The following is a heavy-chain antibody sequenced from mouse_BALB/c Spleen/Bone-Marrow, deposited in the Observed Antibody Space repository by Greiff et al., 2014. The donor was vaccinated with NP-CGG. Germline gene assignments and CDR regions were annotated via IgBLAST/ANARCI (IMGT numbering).Heavy chain of an antibody. CDR2: IRNKANGYTT. V-gene: IGHV7-3*02. CDR3: ARGGNDLDY. CDR1: GFTFTDYY. D-gene: IGHD2-3*01. J-gene: IGHJ2*01. Sequence: EVMLVESGGGLVQPGGSLRLSCATSGFTFTDYYMSWVRQPPGKALEWLGFIRNKANGYTTEYSASVKGRFTISRDNSQSILYLQMNTLRSEDSATYDCARGGNDLDYWGQGTTLTVSS.